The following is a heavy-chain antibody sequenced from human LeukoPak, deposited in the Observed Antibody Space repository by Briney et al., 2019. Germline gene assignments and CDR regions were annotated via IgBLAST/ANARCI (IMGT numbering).Heavy chain of an antibody. J-gene: IGHJ4*02. D-gene: IGHD2/OR15-2a*01. V-gene: IGHV4-59*08. Sequence: PSETLSLTCTVSGGSISNYYWSWIRQPPGKGLEWIGYISHSGSTNYNPSLKSRVTISLEKSKNQFSLKMSSVTAADTACYYCPRHPPRNTVDFWGQGTLVTVSS. CDR1: GGSISNYY. CDR2: ISHSGST. CDR3: PRHPPRNTVDF.